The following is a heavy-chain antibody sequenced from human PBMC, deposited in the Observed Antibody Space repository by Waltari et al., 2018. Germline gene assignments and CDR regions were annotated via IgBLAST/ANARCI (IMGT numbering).Heavy chain of an antibody. CDR2: IYYRGNT. J-gene: IGHJ4*02. D-gene: IGHD2-8*01. CDR1: GGSISSGSYY. V-gene: IGHV4-39*01. CDR3: ARRHPGYCSNGVCSSFDF. Sequence: QLQLQESGPGLVKPSETLPLTCTVSGGSISSGSYYWGWVRQPPGKGLEWIGSIYYRGNTYYNPSLRSRVTLSVDTSKNQFSLKLSSVTAADTAVYYCARRHPGYCSNGVCSSFDFWGQGTLVTVSS.